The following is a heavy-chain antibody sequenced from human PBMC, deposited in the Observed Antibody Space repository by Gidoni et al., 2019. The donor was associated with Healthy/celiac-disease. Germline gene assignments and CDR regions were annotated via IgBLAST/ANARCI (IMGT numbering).Heavy chain of an antibody. CDR1: GFTFSSYA. CDR2: ISGSGGST. Sequence: EVQLLESGGGLVQPGGSLRLSCAASGFTFSSYAMSWVRQAPGKGLEWVSAISGSGGSTYYAESVKGRFTISRDKSKNTLYLQMNSLRAEDTAVYYCAKDRYSSSWYTFTAGWFDPWGQGTLVTVSS. D-gene: IGHD6-13*01. J-gene: IGHJ5*02. CDR3: AKDRYSSSWYTFTAGWFDP. V-gene: IGHV3-23*01.